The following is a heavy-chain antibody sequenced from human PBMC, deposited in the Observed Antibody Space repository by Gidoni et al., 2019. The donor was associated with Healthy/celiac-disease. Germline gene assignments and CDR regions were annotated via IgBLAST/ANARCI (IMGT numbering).Heavy chain of an antibody. CDR2: ISWNSGSI. J-gene: IGHJ6*02. CDR3: AKDIVAMTTVTTPYYYGMDV. D-gene: IGHD4-17*01. CDR1: GFPFDDFA. Sequence: EVQLVESGGGLVQPGRSLRLSCAAAGFPFDDFALHWVRQAPGKGLEWVSGISWNSGSIGYADSVKGRFTISRDNAKNSLYLQMNSLRAEDTALYYCAKDIVAMTTVTTPYYYGMDVWGQGTTVTVSS. V-gene: IGHV3-9*01.